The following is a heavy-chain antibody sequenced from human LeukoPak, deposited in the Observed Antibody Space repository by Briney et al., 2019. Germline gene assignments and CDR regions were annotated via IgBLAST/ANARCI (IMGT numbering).Heavy chain of an antibody. D-gene: IGHD3-9*01. J-gene: IGHJ4*02. CDR3: ARDRNRYFDSYYFDY. CDR1: GGSISLYY. Sequence: SETLSLTCTVSGGSISLYYWSWIRQPPGKGLEWIGYIFYSGGTNYNPSLKSRVTISVDTSKNQFSLNLSSVTAADTAVYYCARDRNRYFDSYYFDYWGQGTLVTVSS. V-gene: IGHV4-59*12. CDR2: IFYSGGT.